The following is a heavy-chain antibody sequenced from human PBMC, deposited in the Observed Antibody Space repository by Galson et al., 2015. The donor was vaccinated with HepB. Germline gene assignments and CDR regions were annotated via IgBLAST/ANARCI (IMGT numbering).Heavy chain of an antibody. Sequence: SLRLSCAASEFTFSSYAMSWVRQAPGKGLEWVSAISTSGGDTYYRDSVKGRFTISRDNARNTVYLQMNSLRDDDTAVYYCARHLGYCSGGSCYFDLWGRGVVVTVSS. CDR3: ARHLGYCSGGSCYFDL. D-gene: IGHD2-15*01. V-gene: IGHV3-23*01. J-gene: IGHJ2*01. CDR2: ISTSGGDT. CDR1: EFTFSSYA.